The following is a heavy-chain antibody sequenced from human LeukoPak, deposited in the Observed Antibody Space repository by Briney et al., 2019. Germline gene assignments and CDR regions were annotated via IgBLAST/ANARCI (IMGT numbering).Heavy chain of an antibody. CDR2: ISGSSGTT. D-gene: IGHD1-26*01. J-gene: IGHJ3*02. Sequence: GGSLRLSCAASGFTFSDYDMSWVRQTPGKGLEWVSGISGSSGTTYCADSVKGRFTISRDNSKNTLDLQMHSLRAEDTAIYFCAKGGSFSFDIWGQGTKVTVSS. V-gene: IGHV3-23*01. CDR3: AKGGSFSFDI. CDR1: GFTFSDYD.